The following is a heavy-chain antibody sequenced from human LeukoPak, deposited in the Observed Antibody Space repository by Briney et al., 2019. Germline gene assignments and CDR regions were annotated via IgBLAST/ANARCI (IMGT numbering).Heavy chain of an antibody. CDR2: ISDIGDST. Sequence: GGSLRLSCAASGFTFSSYTMNWVRQAPGKGLEWVSGISDIGDSTYYADSAKGRFTVSRDNSKNTLYLQMNSLRAEDTAVYFCANPDSSGFYFSIRFDFWGQGTLVTVSS. CDR1: GFTFSSYT. V-gene: IGHV3-23*01. J-gene: IGHJ4*02. CDR3: ANPDSSGFYFSIRFDF. D-gene: IGHD3-22*01.